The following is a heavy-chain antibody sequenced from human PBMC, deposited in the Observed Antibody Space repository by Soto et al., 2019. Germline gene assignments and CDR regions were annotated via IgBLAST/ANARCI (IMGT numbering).Heavy chain of an antibody. CDR1: AFRFGDYA. CDR2: ISYDGTDT. CDR3: ARDARIGTDWYFDL. J-gene: IGHJ2*01. V-gene: IGHV3-30-3*01. Sequence: QVQLVESGGGVVQPGRSLRLSCAGSAFRFGDYAIHWVRQAPGKGLDWVAAISYDGTDTHYADSVKGRFSISRDNSKNPLYLHMNTLTVEDTAIYYCARDARIGTDWYFDLWGRGTLVTVSS. D-gene: IGHD1-26*01.